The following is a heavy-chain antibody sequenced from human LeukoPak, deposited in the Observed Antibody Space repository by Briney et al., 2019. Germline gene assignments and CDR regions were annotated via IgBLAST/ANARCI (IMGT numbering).Heavy chain of an antibody. CDR3: VKGLVQTTMSYSVDY. Sequence: GGSLRLSCAASGFTFTNYAMHWVRQTPGKGLEWVALISSDGSKNIYADPVKGRFTVSRDNSKNTLYLQMSSLRAEDTAVYYCVKGLVQTTMSYSVDYWGQGALVTVSS. V-gene: IGHV3-30*18. J-gene: IGHJ4*02. CDR1: GFTFTNYA. CDR2: ISSDGSKN. D-gene: IGHD1-1*01.